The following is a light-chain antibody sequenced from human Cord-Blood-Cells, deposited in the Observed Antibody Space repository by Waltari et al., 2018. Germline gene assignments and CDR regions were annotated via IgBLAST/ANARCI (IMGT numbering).Light chain of an antibody. J-gene: IGKJ5*01. CDR1: QDISNY. CDR3: QQYDNLPT. Sequence: DIQMTQSPSSLSASVGDRVTITCQARQDISNYLNWDQQKAGKATKLLIYDASNLETGVPSRFSGSGSGTDFTFTISSLQPEDIATYYCQQYDNLPTFGQGTRLEIK. V-gene: IGKV1-33*01. CDR2: DAS.